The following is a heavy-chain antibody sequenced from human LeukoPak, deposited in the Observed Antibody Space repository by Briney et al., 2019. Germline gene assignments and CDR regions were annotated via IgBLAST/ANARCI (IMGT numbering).Heavy chain of an antibody. D-gene: IGHD4-17*01. CDR2: IYYSGST. CDR3: ARDNADYGATNWPWYFDL. V-gene: IGHV4-59*01. J-gene: IGHJ2*01. CDR1: GGSISSYY. Sequence: SETLSLTCTVSGGSISSYYWSWIRQPPGKGLEWIGYIYYSGSTNYNPSLKSRVTISVDTSKNQFSLKLSSVTAAGTAVYYCARDNADYGATNWPWYFDLWGRGTLVTVSS.